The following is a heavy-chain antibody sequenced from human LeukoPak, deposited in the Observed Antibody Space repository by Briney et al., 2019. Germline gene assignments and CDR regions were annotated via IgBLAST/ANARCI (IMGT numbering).Heavy chain of an antibody. CDR2: ISGSGGST. Sequence: GGSLRLSCAASGFTFSNYAMSWVCQAPGKGLEWVSTISGSGGSTYYADSVKGRFTISRDNSKNTLYLQMNSLTAEDTAVYYCAKLGDFGYWGQGTLVTVSS. J-gene: IGHJ4*02. V-gene: IGHV3-23*01. D-gene: IGHD4/OR15-4a*01. CDR3: AKLGDFGY. CDR1: GFTFSNYA.